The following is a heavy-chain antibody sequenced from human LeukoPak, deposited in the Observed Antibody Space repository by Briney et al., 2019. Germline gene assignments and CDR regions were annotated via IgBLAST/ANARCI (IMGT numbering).Heavy chain of an antibody. Sequence: GGSLRLSCAASGFTFSSYWMSWVRQAPGKGLEWVANIKQDGSEKYYVDSVKGRFTISRDNAKNSLYLQMNSLRAEDTAVYYCASLISGYSYGDWGQGTLVTVSS. V-gene: IGHV3-7*01. D-gene: IGHD5-18*01. CDR3: ASLISGYSYGD. J-gene: IGHJ4*02. CDR2: IKQDGSEK. CDR1: GFTFSSYW.